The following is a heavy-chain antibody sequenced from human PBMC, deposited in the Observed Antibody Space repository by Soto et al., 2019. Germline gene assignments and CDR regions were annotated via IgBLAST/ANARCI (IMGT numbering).Heavy chain of an antibody. J-gene: IGHJ4*02. Sequence: SGPTLVNPTQTLTLTCTFSGFSLRTSGVGVGWIRQPPGKALEWLALIYWDDDKRYSPSLKSRLTITKDTSKSHLVLQMPTTATVDTATYYCAHTRISIFGVAIMPVYFVDGGQGALVTVSS. CDR2: IYWDDDK. V-gene: IGHV2-5*02. D-gene: IGHD3-3*01. CDR1: GFSLRTSGVG. CDR3: AHTRISIFGVAIMPVYFVD.